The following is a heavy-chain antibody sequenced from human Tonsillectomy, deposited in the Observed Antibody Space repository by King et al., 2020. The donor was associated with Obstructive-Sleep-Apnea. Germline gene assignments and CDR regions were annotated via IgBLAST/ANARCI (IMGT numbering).Heavy chain of an antibody. CDR3: ARDLGANMSSSWYKEAFFDY. V-gene: IGHV3-66*01. Sequence: VQLVESGGGLVQPGGSLRLSCAASGFTVSSNYMSWVRQAPGKGLEWVSIIYSGGATYYADSVKGRFTISRDNSKNTLYLQMTSLRADDTAVYYCARDLGANMSSSWYKEAFFDYWGQGXXVTVSS. CDR2: IYSGGAT. D-gene: IGHD6-13*01. CDR1: GFTVSSNY. J-gene: IGHJ4*02.